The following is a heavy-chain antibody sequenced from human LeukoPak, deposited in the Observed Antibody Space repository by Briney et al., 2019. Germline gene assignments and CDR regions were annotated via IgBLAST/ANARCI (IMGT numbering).Heavy chain of an antibody. CDR3: ARDRAWNYFDY. Sequence: GGSLRLSCAASGFAFSSYAMHWVRQAPGKGLEWVAVISYDGSNKYYADSVKGRFTISRDNSKNTLYLQMDSLRAEDTAVYYCARDRAWNYFDYWGQGTLVTVSS. V-gene: IGHV3-30-3*01. CDR1: GFAFSSYA. J-gene: IGHJ4*02. D-gene: IGHD3-3*01. CDR2: ISYDGSNK.